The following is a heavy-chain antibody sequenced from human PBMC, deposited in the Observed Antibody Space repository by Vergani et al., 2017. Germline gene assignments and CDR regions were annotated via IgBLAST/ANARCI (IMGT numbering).Heavy chain of an antibody. CDR1: GGSISSGAFS. CDR3: ARSRSATGTTDYFDY. D-gene: IGHD4-17*01. Sequence: QLQLQESGSGLVKPSQTLSLNCAASGGSISSGAFSWGWIRQPPGRGLQWIGHIFQSGSPDYNASLKSRVNISLDKSKNHFSLSLSSVTAADTAVYFCARSRSATGTTDYFDYWGQGTLVTVSS. CDR2: IFQSGSP. V-gene: IGHV4-30-2*01. J-gene: IGHJ4*02.